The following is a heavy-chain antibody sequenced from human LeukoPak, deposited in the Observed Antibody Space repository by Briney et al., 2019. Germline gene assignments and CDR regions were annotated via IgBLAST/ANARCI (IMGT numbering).Heavy chain of an antibody. CDR3: ARKPPPGYCSGGSCYPRDSYFDY. CDR2: INHSGST. CDR1: GGSFSGYY. D-gene: IGHD2-15*01. Sequence: PSETLSLTCAVYGGSFSGYYWSWIRQPRGKGLEWIGGINHSGSTNYNPSLKSRVTISVDTSKNQFSLKLSSVTAADTAVYYCARKPPPGYCSGGSCYPRDSYFDYWGQGTLVTVSS. J-gene: IGHJ4*02. V-gene: IGHV4-34*01.